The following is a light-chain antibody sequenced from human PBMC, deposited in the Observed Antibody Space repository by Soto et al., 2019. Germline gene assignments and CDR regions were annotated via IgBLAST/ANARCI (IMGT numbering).Light chain of an antibody. Sequence: EIVMTQSPGTLSVSPGERATRFCRASQSVSNKLAWYQQKPGQAPRLIIYGTSTRATGIPARFSGSGSGTDFTLTISSLQSEDFAIYYCQQYNKWPQFGGGTKVDIK. CDR1: QSVSNK. CDR3: QQYNKWPQ. J-gene: IGKJ4*02. V-gene: IGKV3-15*01. CDR2: GTS.